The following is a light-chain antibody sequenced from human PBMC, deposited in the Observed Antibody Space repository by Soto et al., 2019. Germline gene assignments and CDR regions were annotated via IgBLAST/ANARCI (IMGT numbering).Light chain of an antibody. CDR3: QQYNSYSGT. V-gene: IGKV4-1*01. J-gene: IGKJ1*01. Sequence: DIVMTQSPDSLAVSLGERATINCKSSQSVLYSSNNKNYLAWYQQKPGQPPKLLIYWASTRESGVPDRFSGSGSATDFTLTISSLQAEDVEVYYCQQYNSYSGTFGKGTKVDI. CDR1: QSVLYSSNNKNY. CDR2: WAS.